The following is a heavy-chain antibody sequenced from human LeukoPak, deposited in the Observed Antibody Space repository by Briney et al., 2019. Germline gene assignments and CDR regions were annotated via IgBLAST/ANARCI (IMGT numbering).Heavy chain of an antibody. CDR2: IYYTGSD. Sequence: SETLSLTCTVSRDSIDNNPYYWGWIRQPPGKGLEWVGSIYYTGSDYYNPSLKSRVTISVDTSKNQFSLTLSSVAGADTAVYFCVRGARVGGTGVGNWFDPRGQGTLVTVSS. CDR3: VRGARVGGTGVGNWFDP. V-gene: IGHV4-39*07. D-gene: IGHD1-26*01. CDR1: RDSIDNNPYY. J-gene: IGHJ5*02.